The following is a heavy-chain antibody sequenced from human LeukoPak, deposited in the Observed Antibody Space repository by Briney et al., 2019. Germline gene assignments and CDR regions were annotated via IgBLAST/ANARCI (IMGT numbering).Heavy chain of an antibody. CDR1: GFNFGNYG. Sequence: GGSLRLSCTASGFNFGNYGMSWVRQAPGKGLEWVSGLSDAGVRIFYADSVRGRFTVSRDNSKNTLYLQMDSLRAEDTAVYFCAKGLYSSGWYRGSDYWGQGTLVTVSS. D-gene: IGHD6-19*01. V-gene: IGHV3-23*01. CDR3: AKGLYSSGWYRGSDY. CDR2: LSDAGVRI. J-gene: IGHJ4*02.